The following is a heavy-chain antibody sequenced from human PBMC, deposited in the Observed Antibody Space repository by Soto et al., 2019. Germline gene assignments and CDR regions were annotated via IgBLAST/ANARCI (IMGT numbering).Heavy chain of an antibody. Sequence: ASVKVSCKAAGYTFTGYYMHWVRQAPGQGLEWMGWINPNSGGTNYAQKFQGRVTMTRDTSISTAYMELSRLRSDDTAVYYCARTSIAARRGGMDVWGQGTKVTVYS. V-gene: IGHV1-2*02. D-gene: IGHD6-6*01. CDR1: GYTFTGYY. CDR2: INPNSGGT. J-gene: IGHJ6*02. CDR3: ARTSIAARRGGMDV.